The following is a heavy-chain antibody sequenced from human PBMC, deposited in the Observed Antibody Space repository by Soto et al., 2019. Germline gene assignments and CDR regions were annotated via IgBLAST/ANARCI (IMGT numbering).Heavy chain of an antibody. Sequence: GGSLRLSCAASGLTFSSYAMSWVRQAPGKGLEWVSAISGSGGSTYYADSVKGRFTISRDNSKTTLYLQMNSLRAEDTAIYYCAKHRIPPSLEYGSSLNAFDIWGQGTMVTVSS. V-gene: IGHV3-23*01. D-gene: IGHD6-6*01. CDR1: GLTFSSYA. CDR3: AKHRIPPSLEYGSSLNAFDI. J-gene: IGHJ3*02. CDR2: ISGSGGST.